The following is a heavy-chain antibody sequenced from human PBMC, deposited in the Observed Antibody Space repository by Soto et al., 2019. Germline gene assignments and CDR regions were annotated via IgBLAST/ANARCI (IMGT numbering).Heavy chain of an antibody. D-gene: IGHD1-26*01. Sequence: PSETLSLTCTVSGGSINNYYWSWVRQPPGKGLEWIGYIPYNGHTNYNPSLRSRVTMSVDTSKDQFSLNLRYVTATDTAIYYCAREALLEWERHLDQWGQGALVAVSS. CDR2: IPYNGHT. V-gene: IGHV4-59*01. CDR1: GGSINNYY. CDR3: AREALLEWERHLDQ. J-gene: IGHJ4*02.